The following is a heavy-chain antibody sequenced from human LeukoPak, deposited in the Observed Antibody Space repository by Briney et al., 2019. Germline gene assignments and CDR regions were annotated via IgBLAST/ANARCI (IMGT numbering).Heavy chain of an antibody. CDR2: IKSKDGGGTP. CDR3: ATIRDSSSWVFDY. J-gene: IGHJ4*02. Sequence: GGSLRLSCAASGFTFIDAWMRWVRQAPGKGLEWVGLIKSKDGGGTPDYSPPVKGRFTISRDDSQNTLYVQMDSLTTDDTAVYYCATIRDSSSWVFDYWGQGTLVTVSS. V-gene: IGHV3-15*01. D-gene: IGHD6-13*01. CDR1: GFTFIDAW.